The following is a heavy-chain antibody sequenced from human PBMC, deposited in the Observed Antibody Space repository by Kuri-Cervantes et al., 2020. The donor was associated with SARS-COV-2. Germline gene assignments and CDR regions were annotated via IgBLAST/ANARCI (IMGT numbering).Heavy chain of an antibody. CDR2: ISYDGSNK. CDR1: GFTFSSYA. J-gene: IGHJ4*02. Sequence: GGSLRLSCAASGFTFSSYAMHWVRQAPGKGLEWVAVISYDGSNKYYADSVKGRFTISRDNAKNSLYPQMNSLRAEDTAVYYCARDLGVAGLFGYWGQGTLVTVSS. V-gene: IGHV3-30-3*01. CDR3: ARDLGVAGLFGY. D-gene: IGHD6-19*01.